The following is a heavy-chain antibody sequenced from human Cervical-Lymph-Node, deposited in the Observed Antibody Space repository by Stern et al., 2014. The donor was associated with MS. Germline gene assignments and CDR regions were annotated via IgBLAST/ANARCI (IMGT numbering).Heavy chain of an antibody. Sequence: VQLLESGAEVKKPGSSVKVSCKVSGGTFSDNAFSWVRQAPGQGLEWMGGIIPIFGAADYAQNFQGRVTITADESTSTVYMEMSSLRSEDTAVYHCARGAYCGGDCYWGWFDSWGQGTLVTVSS. V-gene: IGHV1-69*01. J-gene: IGHJ5*01. CDR1: GGTFSDNA. CDR2: IIPIFGAA. CDR3: ARGAYCGGDCYWGWFDS. D-gene: IGHD2-21*02.